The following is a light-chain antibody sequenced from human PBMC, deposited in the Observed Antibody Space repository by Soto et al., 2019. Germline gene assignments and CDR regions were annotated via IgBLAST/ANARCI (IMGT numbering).Light chain of an antibody. Sequence: EIVLTQSPGTLSFSPGDRATLSCRASQSVSSSFLVWYQQKPGQAPRLLIYGASCRGTVIPERFSGSGSGTDFTLTISRLEPEDFAVYYCQQYGSSPLTFGPGTTLDIK. J-gene: IGKJ3*01. CDR2: GAS. CDR1: QSVSSSF. CDR3: QQYGSSPLT. V-gene: IGKV3-20*01.